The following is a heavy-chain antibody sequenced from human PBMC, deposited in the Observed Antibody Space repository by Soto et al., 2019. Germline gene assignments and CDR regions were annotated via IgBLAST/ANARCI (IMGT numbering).Heavy chain of an antibody. J-gene: IGHJ6*02. D-gene: IGHD3-10*01. CDR1: GYSFTSYW. CDR3: ASTYYYGSGSYYQIPRDYYYGMDV. V-gene: IGHV5-51*01. Sequence: GESLKISCKGSGYSFTSYWIGWVRQMPGKGLEWMGIIYPGDSDTRYSPSFQGQVTISADKSISTAYLQWSSLKASDTAMYYCASTYYYGSGSYYQIPRDYYYGMDVWGQGTSVTVSS. CDR2: IYPGDSDT.